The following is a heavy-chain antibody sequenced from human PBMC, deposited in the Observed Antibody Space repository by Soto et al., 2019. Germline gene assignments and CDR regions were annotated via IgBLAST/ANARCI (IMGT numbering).Heavy chain of an antibody. CDR1: GGSFSGYY. V-gene: IGHV4-34*01. D-gene: IGHD3-3*01. CDR2: INHSGST. CDR3: ARGGNYDFWSGYYRGYLDY. J-gene: IGHJ4*02. Sequence: PSETLSLTCAVYGGSFSGYYWSWIRQPPGKGLEWIGEINHSGSTNYNPSLKSRVTISVDTSKNQFSLKLSSVTAADTAVYYCARGGNYDFWSGYYRGYLDYWGQGTLVIVSS.